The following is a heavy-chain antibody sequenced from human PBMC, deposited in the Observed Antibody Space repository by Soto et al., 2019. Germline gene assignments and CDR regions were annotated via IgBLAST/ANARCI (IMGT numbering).Heavy chain of an antibody. V-gene: IGHV3-21*01. CDR2: ISSSSIYI. J-gene: IGHJ6*02. D-gene: IGHD3-3*01. CDR3: AGGVVSEGSPPNGLDV. CDR1: GFTFSSYS. Sequence: EVQLVESGGGLVKPGGSLRLSCAASGFTFSSYSMNWVRQAPGKGLEGVSSISSSSIYIYYADSVKGRFTISRDNAKNSLYLQMNSLGAEDTAVYYCAGGVVSEGSPPNGLDVWGQGTTVTVSS.